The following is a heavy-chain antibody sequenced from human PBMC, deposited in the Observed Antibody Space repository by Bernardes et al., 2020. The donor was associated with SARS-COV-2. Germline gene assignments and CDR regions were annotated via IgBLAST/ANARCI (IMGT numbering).Heavy chain of an antibody. Sequence: ASVKVSCKVSGYTLTELSMHWVRQAPGKGLEWMGGFDPEDGETIYAQKFQGRVTMTEDTSTDTAYMELSSLRSEDTAVYYCATGPAYCGGDCWWFDPWGQGTLLTVSS. CDR2: FDPEDGET. CDR1: GYTLTELS. CDR3: ATGPAYCGGDCWWFDP. V-gene: IGHV1-24*01. J-gene: IGHJ5*02. D-gene: IGHD2-21*02.